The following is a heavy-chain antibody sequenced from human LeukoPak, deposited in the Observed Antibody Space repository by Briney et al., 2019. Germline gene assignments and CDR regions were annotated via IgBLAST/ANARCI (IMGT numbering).Heavy chain of an antibody. CDR3: ARGVLLWFGELDYFDY. Sequence: SETLSLTCTVSGYSITSGYYWGWIRQPPGKGLEWIGSIYYSGSTYYNPSLKSRVTISVDTSKNQFSLKLSSVTAADTAVYYCARGVLLWFGELDYFDYWGQGTLVTVSS. CDR1: GYSITSGYY. J-gene: IGHJ4*02. D-gene: IGHD3-10*01. CDR2: IYYSGST. V-gene: IGHV4-38-2*02.